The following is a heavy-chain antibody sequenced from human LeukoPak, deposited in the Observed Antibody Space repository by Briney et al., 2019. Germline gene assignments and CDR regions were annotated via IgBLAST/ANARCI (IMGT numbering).Heavy chain of an antibody. CDR3: ARDYYDSSGIYYFDY. Sequence: EGSLRLSCAASGFTFGSYSMNWVRQAPGKGLEWVSSISSSSSYIYYADSVKGRFTISRDNAKNSLYLQMNSLRAEDTAVYYCARDYYDSSGIYYFDYWGQGTLVTVSS. CDR1: GFTFGSYS. CDR2: ISSSSSYI. V-gene: IGHV3-21*01. D-gene: IGHD3-22*01. J-gene: IGHJ4*02.